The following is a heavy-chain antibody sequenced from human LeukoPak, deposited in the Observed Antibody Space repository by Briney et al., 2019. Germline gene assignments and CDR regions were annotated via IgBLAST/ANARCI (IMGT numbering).Heavy chain of an antibody. D-gene: IGHD2-15*01. J-gene: IGHJ4*02. V-gene: IGHV1-69*01. CDR3: ARDPLRYCSGGSCYSNDY. Sequence: ASVKVSCKASGGTFSSYAISWVRQAPGQGLEWMGGIIPIFGTANYAQKFQGRVTITADESTSTAYMELSSLRSEDTAVYYCARDPLRYCSGGSCYSNDYWGQGTLVTVSS. CDR2: IIPIFGTA. CDR1: GGTFSSYA.